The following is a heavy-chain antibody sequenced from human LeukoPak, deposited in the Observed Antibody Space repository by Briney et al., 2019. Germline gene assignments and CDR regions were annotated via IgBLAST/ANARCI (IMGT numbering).Heavy chain of an antibody. J-gene: IGHJ4*02. CDR1: GYTFTSYY. Sequence: ASVKVSCKASGYTFTSYYMHWVRQAPGQGLEWMGIINPSGGSTSYAQKFQGRVTMTRDTSTSTAYMELRSLRSDDTAVYYCARDRGSYTGVDYWGQGTLVTVSS. D-gene: IGHD1-26*01. CDR3: ARDRGSYTGVDY. V-gene: IGHV1-46*01. CDR2: INPSGGST.